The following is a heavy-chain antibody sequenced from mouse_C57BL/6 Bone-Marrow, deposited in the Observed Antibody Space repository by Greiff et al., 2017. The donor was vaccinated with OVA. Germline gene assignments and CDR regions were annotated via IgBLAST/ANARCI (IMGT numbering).Heavy chain of an antibody. Sequence: EVQLVESGGGLVQPKGSLKLSCAASGFSFNTYAMDWVRQAPGKGLEWVARIRSKSNNYATYYADSVKDRFTISRDDSESMLYLQMNNLKTEDKAMYYCVRQRRGYYEGNAMDYWGQGTSVTVSS. CDR3: VRQRRGYYEGNAMDY. D-gene: IGHD2-3*01. V-gene: IGHV10-1*01. J-gene: IGHJ4*01. CDR2: IRSKSNNYAT. CDR1: GFSFNTYA.